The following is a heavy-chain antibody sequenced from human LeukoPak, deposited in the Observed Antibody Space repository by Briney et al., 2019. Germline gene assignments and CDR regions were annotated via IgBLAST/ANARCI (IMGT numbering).Heavy chain of an antibody. D-gene: IGHD3-22*01. V-gene: IGHV3-23*01. CDR2: ISGSGGST. CDR3: AKDIVAVVVPTLFDY. Sequence: PGGSLRLSCAASGFTFSSYAMSWVRQAPGKGLEWVSAISGSGGSTYYADSVKGRFTISRDNSKNTLYLQMNSLRAEDTAVYYCAKDIVAVVVPTLFDYWGQGTLVTVSS. CDR1: GFTFSSYA. J-gene: IGHJ4*02.